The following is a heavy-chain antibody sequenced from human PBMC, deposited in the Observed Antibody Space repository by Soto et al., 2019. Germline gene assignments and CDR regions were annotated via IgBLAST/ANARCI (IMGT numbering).Heavy chain of an antibody. V-gene: IGHV3-23*01. D-gene: IGHD6-6*01. CDR3: AKDRASSSVSYYFDY. CDR1: GFTFSSYA. CDR2: ISGSGGST. Sequence: EVQLLESGGGLVQPGGSLRLSCAASGFTFSSYAMSWVRQAPGKGREWVSAISGSGGSTYYADSVKGRFTISRDNSKNTLYLQMNSLRAEDTAVYYCAKDRASSSVSYYFDYWGQGTLVTVSS. J-gene: IGHJ4*02.